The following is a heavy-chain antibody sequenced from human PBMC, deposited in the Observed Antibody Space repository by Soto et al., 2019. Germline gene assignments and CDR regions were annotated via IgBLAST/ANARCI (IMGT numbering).Heavy chain of an antibody. D-gene: IGHD2-2*02. CDR1: GFTVSSYA. Sequence: QLGGSLRLSCAASGFTVSSYAMSWVRQAPGKGLEWVSAIRGSGGSTYYADSVKVRFTISRDNSKNTLYLQMNSLRAADTAVYYCARAPGLGGGLLYGPLDDWSQGTLVTVSS. J-gene: IGHJ4*02. CDR2: IRGSGGST. CDR3: ARAPGLGGGLLYGPLDD. V-gene: IGHV3-23*01.